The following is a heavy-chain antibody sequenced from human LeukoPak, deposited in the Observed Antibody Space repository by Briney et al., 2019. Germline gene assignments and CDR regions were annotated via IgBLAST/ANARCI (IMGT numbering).Heavy chain of an antibody. D-gene: IGHD3-16*01. CDR1: GFTFSSYN. CDR3: ARRGGLNQGSDY. V-gene: IGHV3-48*01. Sequence: GGSLRLSCAGSGFTFSSYNMNWVRQAPGKGLEWVSYISSGSSTISYADSVKGRFTISRDNAKNSLYLQKNSLRAEDTAVYYCARRGGLNQGSDYWGQGTLVTVSS. CDR2: ISSGSSTI. J-gene: IGHJ4*02.